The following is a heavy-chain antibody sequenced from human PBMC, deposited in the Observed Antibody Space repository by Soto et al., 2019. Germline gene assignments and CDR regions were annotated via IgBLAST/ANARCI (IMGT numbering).Heavy chain of an antibody. CDR2: IIPIFGTA. CDR3: ERVRDDYSDSSGLVV. D-gene: IGHD3-22*01. Sequence: SVKVSCKASGGTFSSYAISWVRQAPGQGLEWMGGIIPIFGTANYAQKFQGRVTITADESTSTAYMELSSLRSEDTAVYYCERVRDDYSDSSGLVVWGQGTLVTVSS. V-gene: IGHV1-69*13. CDR1: GGTFSSYA. J-gene: IGHJ4*02.